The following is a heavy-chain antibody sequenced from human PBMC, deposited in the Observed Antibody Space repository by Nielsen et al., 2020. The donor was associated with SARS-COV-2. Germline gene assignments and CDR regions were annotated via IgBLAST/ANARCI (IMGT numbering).Heavy chain of an antibody. V-gene: IGHV5-51*01. J-gene: IGHJ4*02. CDR1: GYSFTNYW. CDR3: ARQGSYFDQ. Sequence: GESLKISCKGSGYSFTNYWIGWVRQTPGKGLEWMGIIYPGDSDTRYRPSFQGQVTISADRSTSTAYLQWSSLKASDTAMYYCARQGSYFDQWGQGTLVTVSS. CDR2: IYPGDSDT.